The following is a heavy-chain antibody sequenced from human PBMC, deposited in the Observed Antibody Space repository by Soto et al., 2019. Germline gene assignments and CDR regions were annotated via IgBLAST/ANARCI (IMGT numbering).Heavy chain of an antibody. CDR3: AGGLGGNDYYHYMGV. V-gene: IGHV3-11*01. CDR1: GFTFNDYY. Sequence: GGSLRLSCAASGFTFNDYYMTWIRQAPGKGLEWVSYISKDGDSTHYADSVKGRFTISRDNAKNSVYLQLNSLRAEDTAVYYCAGGLGGNDYYHYMGVWGKGNMVTVSS. J-gene: IGHJ6*03. CDR2: ISKDGDST. D-gene: IGHD3-16*01.